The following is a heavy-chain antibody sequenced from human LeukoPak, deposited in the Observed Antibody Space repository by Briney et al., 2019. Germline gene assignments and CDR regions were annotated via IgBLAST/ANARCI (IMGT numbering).Heavy chain of an antibody. J-gene: IGHJ4*02. V-gene: IGHV5-51*01. Sequence: GESLKISCKGSGYSFTSYWIGWVRQMPGKGLEWMGIIYPGDSDTRYSPSFQGQVTISADKSISTAYLQWSSLKASDTAMYYCARQGADKPGIAAAGFWGQGTLVTVSS. D-gene: IGHD6-13*01. CDR3: ARQGADKPGIAAAGF. CDR2: IYPGDSDT. CDR1: GYSFTSYW.